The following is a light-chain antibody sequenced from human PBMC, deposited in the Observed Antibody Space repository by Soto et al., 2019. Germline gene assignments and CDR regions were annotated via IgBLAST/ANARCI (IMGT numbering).Light chain of an antibody. V-gene: IGKV1-9*01. Sequence: DIQLTQSPSFLSASVGDRVTITCRASQGISSYLAWYQQKPGKAPKLLIYAASTLQSGVPSRFSGSGSGTEFTLTFRSLQPAHFEPYYCQQLNSYGFTFGQGAKVDIK. CDR1: QGISSY. CDR3: QQLNSYGFT. J-gene: IGKJ3*01. CDR2: AAS.